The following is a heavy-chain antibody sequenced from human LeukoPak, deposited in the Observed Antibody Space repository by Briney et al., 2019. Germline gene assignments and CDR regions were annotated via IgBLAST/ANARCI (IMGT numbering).Heavy chain of an antibody. CDR1: GFTVSSNY. CDR2: IYSGGST. CDR3: ARVSPMARYFDY. Sequence: GGSLRLSCAASGFTVSSNYMSWVRQAPGKGLEWVSVIYSGGSTYYADSVKGRFTISRDNSKNTLYLQMNSLRAEDTAVYYCARVSPMARYFDYWGQGTLVTVSS. D-gene: IGHD2-8*01. V-gene: IGHV3-53*01. J-gene: IGHJ4*02.